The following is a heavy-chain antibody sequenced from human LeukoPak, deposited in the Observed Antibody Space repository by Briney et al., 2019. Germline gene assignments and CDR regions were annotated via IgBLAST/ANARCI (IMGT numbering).Heavy chain of an antibody. J-gene: IGHJ3*02. Sequence: PGGSLRLSCAASGFTFSSYEMNWVRQAPGKGLERVSYISSSGSTIYYADSVKGRFTISRDNAKNSLYLQMNSLRAEDTAVYYCARDLGYCSSTSCNLWDDAFDIWGQGTMVTVSS. CDR1: GFTFSSYE. D-gene: IGHD2-2*01. CDR3: ARDLGYCSSTSCNLWDDAFDI. V-gene: IGHV3-48*03. CDR2: ISSSGSTI.